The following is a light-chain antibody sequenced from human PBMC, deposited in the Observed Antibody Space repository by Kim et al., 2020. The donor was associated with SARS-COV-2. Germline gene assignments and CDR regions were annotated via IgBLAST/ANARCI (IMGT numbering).Light chain of an antibody. CDR3: QQYHSWRPWT. V-gene: IGKV3-15*01. CDR2: CAS. Sequence: VSPGVRAPLSFSASQTVPTSLTWDQHNLGQAPGLLIYCASPRATVVPAMFSGSGSRTDFTLIIICLQSEDFAVFYCQQYHSWRPWTFGHVTKL. CDR1: QTVPTS. J-gene: IGKJ1*01.